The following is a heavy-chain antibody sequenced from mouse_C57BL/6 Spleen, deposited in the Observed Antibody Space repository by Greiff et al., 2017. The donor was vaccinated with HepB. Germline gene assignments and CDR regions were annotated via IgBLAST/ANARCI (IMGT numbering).Heavy chain of an antibody. CDR2: IDPEDGDT. V-gene: IGHV14-1*01. CDR3: TRGYYDYEDY. D-gene: IGHD2-4*01. J-gene: IGHJ2*01. CDR1: GFNIKVYY. Sequence: VQLQQSGAELVRPGASVKLSCTASGFNIKVYYMHWVKQRPEQGLEWIGRIDPEDGDTEYAPKFQGKATMTADTSSNTAYLQLSSLTSEDTAVYYCTRGYYDYEDYWGQGTTLTVSS.